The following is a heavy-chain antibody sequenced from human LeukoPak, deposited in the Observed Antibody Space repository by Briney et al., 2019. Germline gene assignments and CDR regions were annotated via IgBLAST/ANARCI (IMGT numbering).Heavy chain of an antibody. V-gene: IGHV1-46*01. CDR1: GYTFTSYY. J-gene: IGHJ3*02. Sequence: ASVKVSCKASGYTFTSYYMHWVRQAPGQGLEWMGIINPSGGSTSYALKFQGRVTMTRDMSTSTVYMELSSLRSEDTAVYYCARWGAGGEGIVDAFDIWGQGTMVTVSS. CDR3: ARWGAGGEGIVDAFDI. CDR2: INPSGGST. D-gene: IGHD2-21*01.